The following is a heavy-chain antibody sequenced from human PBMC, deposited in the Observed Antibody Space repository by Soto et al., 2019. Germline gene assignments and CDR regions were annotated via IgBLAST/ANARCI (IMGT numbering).Heavy chain of an antibody. CDR2: IKQDGSEK. D-gene: IGHD3-10*01. V-gene: IGHV3-7*01. CDR1: GFTFSSYW. Sequence: GGSLRLSCAASGFTFSSYWMSWVRQAPGKGLEWVANIKQDGSEKYYVDSVKGRFTISRDNAKNSLYLQMNSLRAEDTAVYYCARRSDGFGEFYYYYMDVWGKGTTVTVSS. CDR3: ARRSDGFGEFYYYYMDV. J-gene: IGHJ6*03.